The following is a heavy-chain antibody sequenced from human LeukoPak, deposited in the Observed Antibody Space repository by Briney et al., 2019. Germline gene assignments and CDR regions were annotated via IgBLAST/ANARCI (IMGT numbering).Heavy chain of an antibody. J-gene: IGHJ6*02. D-gene: IGHD3-22*01. CDR3: ASQKANFYDSSGDV. Sequence: GGSLRLSCAASGFSFSSSAMSWVRQAPGKGLEWVSAISGSGGNTYYAGSVKARFTIFRHNSKNMLYLQMNSLRAEDTALYYCASQKANFYDSSGDVWGQGTTVTVSS. V-gene: IGHV3-23*01. CDR1: GFSFSSSA. CDR2: ISGSGGNT.